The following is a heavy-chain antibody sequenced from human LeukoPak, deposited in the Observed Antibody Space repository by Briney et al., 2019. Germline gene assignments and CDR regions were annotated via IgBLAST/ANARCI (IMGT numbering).Heavy chain of an antibody. Sequence: SETLSLTCTVSGGSISSYYWSWIRQPPGKGLEWIGYIYYSGSTNYNPSLKSRVTISVDSSKNQFSLKLSSVTAADTAVYYCARVGHSYGLDYWGQGTLVTVSS. V-gene: IGHV4-59*01. CDR2: IYYSGST. D-gene: IGHD5-18*01. J-gene: IGHJ4*02. CDR3: ARVGHSYGLDY. CDR1: GGSISSYY.